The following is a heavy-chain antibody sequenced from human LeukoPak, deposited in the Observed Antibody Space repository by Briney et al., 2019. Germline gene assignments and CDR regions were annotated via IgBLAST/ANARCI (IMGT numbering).Heavy chain of an antibody. CDR1: GGSVSSYY. CDR2: INPSGST. J-gene: IGHJ3*02. V-gene: IGHV4-4*07. D-gene: IGHD3-3*01. CDR3: AKYYDFWSGYYDI. Sequence: PSETLSLTCTVSGGSVSSYYWSWIRQPAGKGLEWIGRINPSGSTNYNPSLKSRLTMSADTSKNQFSLKLSSVTAADTAVYYCAKYYDFWSGYYDIWGQGTMVTVSS.